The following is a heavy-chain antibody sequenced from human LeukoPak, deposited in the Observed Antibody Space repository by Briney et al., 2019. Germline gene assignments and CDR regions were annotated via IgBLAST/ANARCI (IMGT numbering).Heavy chain of an antibody. J-gene: IGHJ4*02. CDR2: IYYSGST. V-gene: IGHV4-31*03. CDR3: ARGYYYDSSGLDY. D-gene: IGHD3-22*01. Sequence: SETLSLTCTVSGGSISSGDYYWSWIRQHPGKGLEWIGYIYYSGSTYYNPSLKSRVTISVDTSKNQFSLKLSSVTAADTAVYHCARGYYYDSSGLDYWGQGTLVTVSS. CDR1: GGSISSGDYY.